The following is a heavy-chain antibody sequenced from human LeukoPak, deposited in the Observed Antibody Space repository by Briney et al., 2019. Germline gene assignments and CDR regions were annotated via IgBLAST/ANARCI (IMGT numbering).Heavy chain of an antibody. CDR2: INPNSGDT. V-gene: IGHV1-2*06. J-gene: IGHJ2*01. CDR1: GYTFTGYY. Sequence: ASVKVSCKASGYTFTGYYVHWVRQAPGQGLEWMGRINPNSGDTNYAQKFQGRVTMTRDTSISTAYMELSRLRSDDTAVYYCARCPVTAIPRDSWYFDLWGRGTLVTVSS. D-gene: IGHD2-21*02. CDR3: ARCPVTAIPRDSWYFDL.